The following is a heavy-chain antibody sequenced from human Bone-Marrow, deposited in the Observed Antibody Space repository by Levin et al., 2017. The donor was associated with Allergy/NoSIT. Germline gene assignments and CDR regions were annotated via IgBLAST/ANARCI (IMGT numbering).Heavy chain of an antibody. CDR2: IGGGGIAT. V-gene: IGHV3-23*01. J-gene: IGHJ4*02. CDR3: ARGRGLSY. CDR1: GFTFTTYP. Sequence: GGSLRLSCAASGFTFTTYPMSWVRQAPGKGLEWVSAIGGGGIATYYADSVKGRFTISRDNSKNTLYLQLNTLRAEDTAIYYCARGRGLSYWGQGTRVTVSS. D-gene: IGHD5-12*01.